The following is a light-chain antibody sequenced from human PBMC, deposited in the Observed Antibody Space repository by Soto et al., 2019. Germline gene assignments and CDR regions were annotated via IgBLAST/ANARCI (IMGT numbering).Light chain of an antibody. CDR3: CSDAGSVI. CDR2: DVS. CDR1: SSDVGGYND. V-gene: IGLV2-11*01. J-gene: IGLJ2*01. Sequence: QSVLTQPRAVSGSPGQSVTISCTGTSSDVGGYNDVSWYQQYPGKAPKLMIDDVSKRPSGVPDRFSGSKSGNPASLTVSGLQADDEAEYSCCSDAGSVIFGGGTKLTVL.